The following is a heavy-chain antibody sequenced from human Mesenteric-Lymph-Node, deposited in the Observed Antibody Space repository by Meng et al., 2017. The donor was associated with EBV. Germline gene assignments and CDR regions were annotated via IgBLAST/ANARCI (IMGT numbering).Heavy chain of an antibody. CDR1: GDSMTNNNW. V-gene: IGHV4-4*02. J-gene: IGHJ4*02. CDR3: ARTGVGLAYDY. CDR2: IYHSGST. Sequence: QVQLRESGPGLVKPSGTLSLTCGVSGDSMTNNNWWTWVRQPPGKGLEWIGEIYHSGSTNYNPSLQSRATISVDMSKKQFSLKLRSVTAADTAVYYCARTGVGLAYDYWGLGTLVTVDS. D-gene: IGHD2-8*01.